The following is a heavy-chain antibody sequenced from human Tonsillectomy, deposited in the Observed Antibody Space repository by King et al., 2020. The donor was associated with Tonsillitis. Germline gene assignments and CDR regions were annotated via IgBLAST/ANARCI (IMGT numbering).Heavy chain of an antibody. D-gene: IGHD1-1*01. CDR3: ARSGGWYDHPIDY. CDR1: GDSVSSNSAT. Sequence: VQLQQSGPRLVKPSQTLSLACAISGDSVSSNSATWNWLRQSPSRGLEWLGRTYYRSQWSNDHAVSVKSRITINPDTSKNQFSLQLNSVTPEDTAVYYCARSGGWYDHPIDYWGQGTLVTVSS. CDR2: TYYRSQWSN. J-gene: IGHJ4*02. V-gene: IGHV6-1*01.